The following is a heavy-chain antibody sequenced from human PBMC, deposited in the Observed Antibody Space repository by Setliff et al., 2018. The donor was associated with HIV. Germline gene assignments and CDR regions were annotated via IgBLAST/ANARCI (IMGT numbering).Heavy chain of an antibody. CDR2: IIPVFGTT. CDR1: GGTFSSYA. V-gene: IGHV1-69*13. D-gene: IGHD6-19*01. Sequence: ASVKVSCKASGGTFSSYAISWVRQAPGQGLDWMGGIIPVFGTTNYAQKFQGRVTITADESTSTAYMELSSLRSEDTAVYYCASPTSIAVAGTHRGKDYYYYGMDVWGQGTTVTVSS. J-gene: IGHJ6*02. CDR3: ASPTSIAVAGTHRGKDYYYYGMDV.